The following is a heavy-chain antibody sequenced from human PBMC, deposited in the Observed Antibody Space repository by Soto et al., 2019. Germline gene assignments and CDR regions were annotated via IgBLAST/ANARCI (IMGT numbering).Heavy chain of an antibody. V-gene: IGHV1-18*01. CDR1: GYTFTNYG. Sequence: QVQVVQSGDEVKKPGASVKVSCKASGYTFTNYGFSWVRQAPGQGLEWMGWISGYNGNTKYAEKFQGRVTMTTDTPTRTAHRELRGLRSDDAAVYYCAREGQAPYYYYGMDLGGQGTAVTVSS. J-gene: IGHJ6*02. CDR2: ISGYNGNT. CDR3: AREGQAPYYYYGMDL.